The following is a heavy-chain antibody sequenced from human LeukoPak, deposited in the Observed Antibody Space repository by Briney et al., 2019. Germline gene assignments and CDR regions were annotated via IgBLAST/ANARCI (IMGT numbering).Heavy chain of an antibody. CDR1: GFTFSNCS. D-gene: IGHD4-17*01. V-gene: IGHV3-21*01. CDR2: ISSSSFI. J-gene: IGHJ4*02. Sequence: GGSLRLSCAASGFTFSNCSMNWVRQAPGKGLEWVSSISSSSFIYYADSVKGRFTISRDNAKNSLYLQMNSLRAEDTAVYYCARGGRTTAELIDYWGQGTLVTVSS. CDR3: ARGGRTTAELIDY.